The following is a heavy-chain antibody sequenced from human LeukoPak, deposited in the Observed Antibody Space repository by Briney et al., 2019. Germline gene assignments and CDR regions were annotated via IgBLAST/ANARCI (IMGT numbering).Heavy chain of an antibody. CDR2: INPNSGGT. D-gene: IGHD3-10*01. CDR3: ARGTVLLWFGELLLVTDPVAGFDY. V-gene: IGHV1-2*02. CDR1: GYTFTDYF. Sequence: ASVKVSCKASGYTFTDYFMHWVRQAPGQGLEWMGWINPNSGGTNYAQKFQGRVTMTRDTSISTAYMELSRLRSDDTAVYYCARGTVLLWFGELLLVTDPVAGFDYWGQGTLVTVSS. J-gene: IGHJ4*02.